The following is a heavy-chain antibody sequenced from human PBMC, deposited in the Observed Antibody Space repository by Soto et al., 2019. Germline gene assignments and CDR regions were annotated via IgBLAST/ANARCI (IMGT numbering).Heavy chain of an antibody. CDR1: GGSIGSGAYS. CDR2: IYHSGST. D-gene: IGHD3-22*01. J-gene: IGHJ5*02. Sequence: SETLSLTCAVSGGSIGSGAYSWSWIRQPPGKGLEWVGYIYHSGSTYYNPSLKSRVTISVDRSKNRFSLNLNSVTAADTAVYYCARANRPITMTYLNRFDPWGQGTLVTVSS. V-gene: IGHV4-30-2*01. CDR3: ARANRPITMTYLNRFDP.